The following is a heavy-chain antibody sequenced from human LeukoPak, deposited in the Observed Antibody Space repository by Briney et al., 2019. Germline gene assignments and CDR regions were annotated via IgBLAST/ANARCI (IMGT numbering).Heavy chain of an antibody. J-gene: IGHJ4*02. CDR1: GYTFTSYD. D-gene: IGHD2-8*01. Sequence: ASVKVSCKASGYTFTSYDINWVRQATGQGLEWMGWMNPNSGNTGYAQKFQGRVTITRNTSISTAYMELSSLRSEDTAVYYCATTEGYCTNGVCSYYFDYWGQGTLVTVSS. V-gene: IGHV1-8*03. CDR2: MNPNSGNT. CDR3: ATTEGYCTNGVCSYYFDY.